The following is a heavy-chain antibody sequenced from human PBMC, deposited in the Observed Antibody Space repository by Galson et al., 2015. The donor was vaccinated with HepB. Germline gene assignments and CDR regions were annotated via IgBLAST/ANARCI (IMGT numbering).Heavy chain of an antibody. J-gene: IGHJ4*02. CDR2: ISGNSGNT. CDR3: ARDRNYRFDH. V-gene: IGHV1-18*01. Sequence: SVKVSCTASGYPFTINGISWVRQAPGQGLEWMGWISGNSGNTIYAYKFQGRVTLTRDTSTSSAYMELRNLGSDDTAVYYCARDRNYRFDHWGQGTLVTVSP. CDR1: GYPFTING. D-gene: IGHD1-7*01.